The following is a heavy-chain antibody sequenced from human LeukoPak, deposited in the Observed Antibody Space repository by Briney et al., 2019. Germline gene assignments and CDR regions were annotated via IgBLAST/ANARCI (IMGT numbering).Heavy chain of an antibody. CDR1: GGTFSSYA. Sequence: ASVKVSCKASGGTFSSYAISWVRQAPGQGLEWMGWINPNSGGTNYAQKFQGRVTMTRDTSISTAYMELSRLRSDDTAVYYCTGEAITMVRENWFDPWGQGTLVTVSS. CDR3: TGEAITMVRENWFDP. V-gene: IGHV1-2*02. J-gene: IGHJ5*02. CDR2: INPNSGGT. D-gene: IGHD3-10*01.